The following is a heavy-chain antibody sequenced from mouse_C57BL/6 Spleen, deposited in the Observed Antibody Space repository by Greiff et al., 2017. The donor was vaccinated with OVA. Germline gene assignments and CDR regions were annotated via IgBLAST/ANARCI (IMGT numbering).Heavy chain of an antibody. V-gene: IGHV1-26*01. D-gene: IGHD1-1*01. J-gene: IGHJ4*01. CDR3: ARDGSSYTYAMDY. CDR1: GYTFTDYY. Sequence: VQLKESGPELVKPGASVKISCKASGYTFTDYYMNWVKQSHGKSLEWIGDINPHNGGTSYNQKFKGKATLTVDKSSSTAYMELRSLTSEDSAVYYCARDGSSYTYAMDYWGQGTSVTVSS. CDR2: INPHNGGT.